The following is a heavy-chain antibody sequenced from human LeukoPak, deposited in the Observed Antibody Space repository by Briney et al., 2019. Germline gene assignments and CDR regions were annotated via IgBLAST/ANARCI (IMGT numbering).Heavy chain of an antibody. CDR2: ISAYNGNT. Sequence: ASVKVSCKASGYTFTSYGISWVRQAPGQGLEWMKWISAYNGNTNYAQKLQGRVTMTTDTSTSTAYMELRSLRSDDTAVYYCARDRYLRYSYGGGDFDYWGQGTLVTVSS. CDR1: GYTFTSYG. J-gene: IGHJ4*02. CDR3: ARDRYLRYSYGGGDFDY. V-gene: IGHV1-18*01. D-gene: IGHD5-18*01.